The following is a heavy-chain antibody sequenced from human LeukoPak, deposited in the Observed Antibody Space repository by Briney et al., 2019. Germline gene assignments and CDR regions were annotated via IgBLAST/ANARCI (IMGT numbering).Heavy chain of an antibody. CDR3: AKDWSGDYNWSDP. Sequence: GGSLRLSCAASGFTFSDYYMSWIRQAPGKGLEWVSCISSSGTIIYYADSVKGRFIISRDNSKNILLLQMNSLRPEDTAVYYCAKDWSGDYNWSDPWGQGTLVIVSS. D-gene: IGHD3-3*01. CDR1: GFTFSDYY. V-gene: IGHV3-11*04. CDR2: ISSSGTII. J-gene: IGHJ5*02.